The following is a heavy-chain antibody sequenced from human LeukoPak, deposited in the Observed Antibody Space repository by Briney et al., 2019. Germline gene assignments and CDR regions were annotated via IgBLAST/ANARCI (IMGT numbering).Heavy chain of an antibody. Sequence: SETLSLTCTVSGGAISSYYWSWIRQPPGKGLEWIGYIYYSGSTNYNPSLKSRVTISVDTSKNQFSLKLSSVTAADTAVYYCARSPSSGWYGPYYFDYWGQGTLVTVSS. CDR2: IYYSGST. J-gene: IGHJ4*02. D-gene: IGHD6-19*01. CDR1: GGAISSYY. V-gene: IGHV4-59*08. CDR3: ARSPSSGWYGPYYFDY.